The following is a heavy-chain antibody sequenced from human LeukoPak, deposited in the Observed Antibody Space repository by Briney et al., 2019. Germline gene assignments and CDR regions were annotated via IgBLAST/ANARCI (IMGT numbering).Heavy chain of an antibody. Sequence: SETLSLTCAVYGGSFSGYYWSWLRQPPGKGLEWIGEINHSGSTNYNPSLKSRVTISVDTSKNQFSLKLSSVTAADTAVYYCARDQYYYGSGLYWFDPWGQGTLVTVSS. CDR2: INHSGST. J-gene: IGHJ5*02. CDR3: ARDQYYYGSGLYWFDP. CDR1: GGSFSGYY. D-gene: IGHD3-10*01. V-gene: IGHV4-34*01.